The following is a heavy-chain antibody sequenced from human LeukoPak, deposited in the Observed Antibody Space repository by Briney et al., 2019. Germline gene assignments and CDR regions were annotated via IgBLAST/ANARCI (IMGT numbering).Heavy chain of an antibody. CDR3: ARERASNNYNNWLDP. D-gene: IGHD4-11*01. Sequence: PSETLSLTCAVYGGSFSDYYWTWIRQPPGKGLEWIGDINYSGSANYNPTLKSRVTISVDGSRNQFYLRLSPVTVADTALYYCARERASNNYNNWLDPWGQGTLVTVSS. J-gene: IGHJ5*02. CDR2: INYSGSA. CDR1: GGSFSDYY. V-gene: IGHV4-34*01.